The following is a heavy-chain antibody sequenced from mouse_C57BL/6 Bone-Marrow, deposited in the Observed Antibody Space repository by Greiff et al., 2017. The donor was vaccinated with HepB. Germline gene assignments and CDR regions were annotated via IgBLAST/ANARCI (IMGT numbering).Heavy chain of an antibody. Sequence: DVKLVESGGGLVQPKGSLKLSCAASGFSFNTYAMNWVRQAPGKGLEWVARIRSKSNNYATYYADSVKDRFTISRDDSESMLYLQMNNLKTEDTAMYYCVRRGLLPFQAMDYWGQGTSVTVSS. J-gene: IGHJ4*01. V-gene: IGHV10-1*01. CDR2: IRSKSNNYAT. CDR3: VRRGLLPFQAMDY. CDR1: GFSFNTYA. D-gene: IGHD2-3*01.